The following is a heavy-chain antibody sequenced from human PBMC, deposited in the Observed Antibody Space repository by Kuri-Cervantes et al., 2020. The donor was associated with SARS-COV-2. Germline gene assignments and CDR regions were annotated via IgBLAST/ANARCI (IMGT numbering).Heavy chain of an antibody. CDR3: ARDDTTSIAARFDY. V-gene: IGHV1-24*01. CDR2: FDPEDGET. CDR1: GYTLTELS. J-gene: IGHJ4*02. D-gene: IGHD6-6*01. Sequence: ASVKVSCKVSGYTLTELSMHWVRQAPGKGLEWMGGFDPEDGETIYAQKFQGRVTMTEDTSTDTAYMELSSLRSDDTAVYYCARDDTTSIAARFDYWGQGTLVTVSS.